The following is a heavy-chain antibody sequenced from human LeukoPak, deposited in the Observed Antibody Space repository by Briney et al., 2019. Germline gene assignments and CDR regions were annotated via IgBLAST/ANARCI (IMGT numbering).Heavy chain of an antibody. CDR1: GFTFSSYA. CDR3: AKYSSSFGY. D-gene: IGHD6-6*01. CDR2: ISYDGSNK. Sequence: GGSLRLSCVASGFTFSSYAMHWVRQAPGKGLEWVAVISYDGSNKYYADSVKGRFTISRDNSKNTLYLQMNSLRAEDTAVYYCAKYSSSFGYWGQGTLVTVSS. V-gene: IGHV3-30-3*01. J-gene: IGHJ4*02.